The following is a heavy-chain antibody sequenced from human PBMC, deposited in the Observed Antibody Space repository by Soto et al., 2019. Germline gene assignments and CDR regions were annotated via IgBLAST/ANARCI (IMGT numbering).Heavy chain of an antibody. V-gene: IGHV4-59*01. CDR2: IYYSGST. Sequence: NPSETLSLTCTVSGGSISSYYWSWIRQPPGKGLEWIGYIYYSGSTNYNPSLKSRVTISVDTSKNQFSLKLSSVTAADTAVYYCAREGGNLISAFDIWGQGTMVTV. D-gene: IGHD2-15*01. J-gene: IGHJ3*02. CDR3: AREGGNLISAFDI. CDR1: GGSISSYY.